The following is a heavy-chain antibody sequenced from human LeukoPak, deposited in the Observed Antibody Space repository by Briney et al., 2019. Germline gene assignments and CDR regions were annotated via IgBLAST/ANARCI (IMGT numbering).Heavy chain of an antibody. V-gene: IGHV1-8*01. J-gene: IGHJ4*02. CDR2: VSPDSGDT. CDR1: GYTFTNND. D-gene: IGHD6-19*01. CDR3: TRGRAAGD. Sequence: ASVKVSCKASGYTFTNNDINWVRQATGQGIEWMGWVSPDSGDTGYAPNFRGRVTMTTDTSINTAYMELTSLTSEDTAIYYRTRGRAAGDWGQGTLVTVSS.